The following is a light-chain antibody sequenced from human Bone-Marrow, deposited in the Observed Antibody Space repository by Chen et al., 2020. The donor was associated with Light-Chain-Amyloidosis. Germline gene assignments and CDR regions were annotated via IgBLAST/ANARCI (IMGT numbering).Light chain of an antibody. V-gene: IGLV3-25*03. CDR1: DLPTKY. J-gene: IGLJ2*01. CDR3: QSADSSGTYEVI. CDR2: RDT. Sequence: SYELTQPPSVSVSPGQTARITCSGDDLPTKYAYWYQQKPGQAPVLVIHRDTERPSGISERFSGSSSGTTATLTISGVQAEDEADYHCQSADSSGTYEVILSGGTKLTVL.